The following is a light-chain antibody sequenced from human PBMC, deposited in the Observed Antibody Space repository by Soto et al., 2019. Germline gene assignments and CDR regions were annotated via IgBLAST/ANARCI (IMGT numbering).Light chain of an antibody. J-gene: IGKJ4*01. CDR3: QQSYSTPLT. V-gene: IGKV1-39*01. CDR1: QSVSNY. CDR2: AAS. Sequence: DIQMTQSPSSLSASVGDRVTITCRASQSVSNYLNWYQQKPGKAPKLLMYAASTLQSGVPSRFSGSGSGTDFTLTISSLQPKDFATYYCQQSYSTPLTFGGGSKVEIK.